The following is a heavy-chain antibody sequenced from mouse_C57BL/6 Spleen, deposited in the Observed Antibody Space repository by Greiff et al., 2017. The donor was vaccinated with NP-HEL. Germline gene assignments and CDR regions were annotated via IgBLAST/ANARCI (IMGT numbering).Heavy chain of an antibody. V-gene: IGHV1-69*01. CDR1: GYTFTSYW. CDR3: ARNSYYYGSSL. Sequence: QVQLQQPGAELVMPGASVKLSCKASGYTFTSYWMHWVKQRPGQGLEWIGEIDPSDSYTNYNQKFKGKSTLTVDKSSSTAYMQLNSLTSEDSAVYYCARNSYYYGSSLWGQGTSVTVSS. J-gene: IGHJ4*01. CDR2: IDPSDSYT. D-gene: IGHD1-1*01.